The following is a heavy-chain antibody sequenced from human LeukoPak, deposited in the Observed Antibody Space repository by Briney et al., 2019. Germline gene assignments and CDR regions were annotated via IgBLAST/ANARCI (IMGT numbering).Heavy chain of an antibody. V-gene: IGHV3-48*04. D-gene: IGHD3-10*01. Sequence: PGGSLRLSCVVSGFTLSSYGMNWVRQAPGKGLEWVSYISGHSSKIYYAHSVKGRFTVSRDNAKNTVYLQMSSLRAEDTAVYYCARGGYGHNMDVWGEGTTVTVSS. J-gene: IGHJ6*03. CDR1: GFTLSSYG. CDR2: ISGHSSKI. CDR3: ARGGYGHNMDV.